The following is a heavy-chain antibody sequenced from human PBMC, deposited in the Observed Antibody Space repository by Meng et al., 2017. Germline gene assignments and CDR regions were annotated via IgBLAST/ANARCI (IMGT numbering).Heavy chain of an antibody. J-gene: IGHJ5*02. V-gene: IGHV3-30*04. CDR2: ISYDGSNK. D-gene: IGHD6-13*01. Sequence: GESLKISCAASGFTFSSYAMHWVRQAPGKGLEWVAVISYDGSNKYYADSVKGRFTISRDNSKNTLYLQMNSLRAEDTAVYYCASANKRGFYSSSWYMSWFDPWGQGTLVTVSS. CDR1: GFTFSSYA. CDR3: ASANKRGFYSSSWYMSWFDP.